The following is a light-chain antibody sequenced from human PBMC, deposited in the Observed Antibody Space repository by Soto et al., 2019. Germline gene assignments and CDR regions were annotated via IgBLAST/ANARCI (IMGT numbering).Light chain of an antibody. CDR1: QSVSSN. CDR2: GAS. CDR3: QQYRT. J-gene: IGKJ1*01. Sequence: EIVLTQSPVTLSVSPGEKATLSCRASQSVSSNLAWYQQKPGQAPRLLIYGASTRANGVPARFSGGGSGTEFTLTISSLQSEDFALYYCQQYRTFGQGTKEEIK. V-gene: IGKV3-15*01.